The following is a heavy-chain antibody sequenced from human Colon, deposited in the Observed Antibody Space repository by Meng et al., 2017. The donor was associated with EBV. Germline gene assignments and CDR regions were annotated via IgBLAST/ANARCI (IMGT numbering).Heavy chain of an antibody. V-gene: IGHV4-34*01. D-gene: IGHD3-10*01. CDR2: IDHRGNT. J-gene: IGHJ5*02. CDR3: ARRGPSGNFSP. Sequence: QQGGQGLLSPPGPLLLSSAVFGGSFLDYDWTWIRHPPGKGLEWIGEIDHRGNTKYNPSLKSRVTISLDTSKKQFSLKVSSVTAADSAVYYCARRGPSGNFSPWSQGALVTVSS. CDR1: GGSFLDYD.